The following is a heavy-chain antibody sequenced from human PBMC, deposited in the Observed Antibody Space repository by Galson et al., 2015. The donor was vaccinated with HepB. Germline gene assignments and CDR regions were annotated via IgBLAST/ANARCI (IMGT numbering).Heavy chain of an antibody. V-gene: IGHV3-23*01. CDR2: IDGGSGNP. D-gene: IGHD3-22*01. J-gene: IGHJ5*02. CDR3: AKGKSSDNLDWFDP. CDR1: GFTFSSES. Sequence: SLRLSCAASGFTFSSESMSWVRQAPGKGLEWVAAIDGGSGNPIYADSVKGRFTISRDTFKNTLSLQMNSLRAEDTAVYYCAKGKSSDNLDWFDPWGQGTLVTVSS.